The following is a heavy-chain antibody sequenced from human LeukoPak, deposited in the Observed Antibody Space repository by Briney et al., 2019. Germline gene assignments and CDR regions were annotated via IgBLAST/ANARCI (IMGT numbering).Heavy chain of an antibody. D-gene: IGHD2/OR15-2a*01. CDR1: GYTLTELS. CDR2: FDPENGEI. V-gene: IGHV1-24*01. J-gene: IGHJ4*02. CDR3: STDAGYCNSTTCSYYFDY. Sequence: ASVKVSCKVSGYTLTELSIHWVRQAPGKGLEWMGGFDPENGEIIYAQKFQGRVTMTEDRSGDTAYMQLSSLRSEDTAVYYCSTDAGYCNSTTCSYYFDYWGQGTLVTVSS.